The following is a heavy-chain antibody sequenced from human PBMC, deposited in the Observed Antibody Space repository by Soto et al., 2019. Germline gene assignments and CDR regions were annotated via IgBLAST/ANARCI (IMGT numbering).Heavy chain of an antibody. D-gene: IGHD2-2*01. CDR1: GFTFSDYY. J-gene: IGHJ4*02. CDR2: ISSSGSTI. V-gene: IGHV3-11*01. Sequence: QVQLVESGGGLVKPGGSLRLSCAASGFTFSDYYMSWIRQAPGKGLEWVSYISSSGSTIYYADSVKGGFTISRDNAKDYLYLPMSNLRADDTAVYECARGCISAAQPPPADYWGQGTLVTGSS. CDR3: ARGCISAAQPPPADY.